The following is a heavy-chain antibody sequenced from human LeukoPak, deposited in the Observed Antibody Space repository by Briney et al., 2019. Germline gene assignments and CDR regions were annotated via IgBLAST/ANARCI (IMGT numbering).Heavy chain of an antibody. CDR3: ARGYYYGSGPRGWFDP. D-gene: IGHD3-10*01. CDR1: GFTFSSYA. Sequence: GRSLRLSCAASGFTFSSYAMHWVRQAPGKGLEWVAVISYDGSNKYYADSVKGRFTISRDNSKNTLYLQMNSLRAEDTAVYYCARGYYYGSGPRGWFDPWGQGTLVTVSS. J-gene: IGHJ5*02. V-gene: IGHV3-30-3*01. CDR2: ISYDGSNK.